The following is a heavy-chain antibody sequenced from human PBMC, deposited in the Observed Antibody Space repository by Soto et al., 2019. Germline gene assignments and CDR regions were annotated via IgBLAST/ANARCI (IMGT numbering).Heavy chain of an antibody. Sequence: GGSLRLSCAASGFTFSNAWMSWVRQAPGKGLEWVGRIKSKTDGGTKDNAATVKGRFTISRDDSKNTLYLQMNSLKTEDTAVYYCTTVSKRYCSSTSCSDYWGQGTLVTVSS. D-gene: IGHD2-2*01. CDR3: TTVSKRYCSSTSCSDY. J-gene: IGHJ4*02. CDR1: GFTFSNAW. V-gene: IGHV3-15*01. CDR2: IKSKTDGGTK.